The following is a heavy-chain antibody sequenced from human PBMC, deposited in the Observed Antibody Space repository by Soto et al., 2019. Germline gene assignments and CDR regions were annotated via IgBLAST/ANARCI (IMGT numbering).Heavy chain of an antibody. CDR3: AKEKVVAVGWWYFDD. D-gene: IGHD2-15*01. V-gene: IGHV3-23*01. Sequence: EVQLLDSGGGLVQPGGSLRLSCTASNNYAMSWVRQAPGKGLEWVSAISGGGGSTYYADFARGRFTISRDNSKNTLYLQMNSLRAEDTAVYYCAKEKVVAVGWWYFDDWGQGTLVTVSS. J-gene: IGHJ4*02. CDR1: NNYA. CDR2: ISGGGGST.